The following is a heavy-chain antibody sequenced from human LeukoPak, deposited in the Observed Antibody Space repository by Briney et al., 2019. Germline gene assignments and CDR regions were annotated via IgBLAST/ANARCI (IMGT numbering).Heavy chain of an antibody. D-gene: IGHD3-22*01. CDR1: GFTFSSYS. Sequence: GSLRLSCAASGFTFSSYSMNWVRQAPGKGLEWVSSISSSSSYIYYADSVKGRFTISRDNAKNSLYLQMNSLRAEDTAVYYCARGAPPVYYYDSSGYLNIWGQGTMVTVSS. CDR3: ARGAPPVYYYDSSGYLNI. CDR2: ISSSSSYI. J-gene: IGHJ3*02. V-gene: IGHV3-21*01.